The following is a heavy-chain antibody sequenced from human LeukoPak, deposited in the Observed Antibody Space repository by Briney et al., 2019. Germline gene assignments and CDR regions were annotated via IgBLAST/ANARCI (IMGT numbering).Heavy chain of an antibody. Sequence: PGGSLRLSCAASGFTVSSNYTSWVRQAPGKGLEWVSVIYSGGSTYYAGSVKGRFTISRDNSKNTLYLQMNSLRAEDTAVYYCARDVPKVVVAATRPYWGQGTLVTVSS. CDR2: IYSGGST. CDR1: GFTVSSNY. D-gene: IGHD2-15*01. V-gene: IGHV3-53*01. J-gene: IGHJ4*02. CDR3: ARDVPKVVVAATRPY.